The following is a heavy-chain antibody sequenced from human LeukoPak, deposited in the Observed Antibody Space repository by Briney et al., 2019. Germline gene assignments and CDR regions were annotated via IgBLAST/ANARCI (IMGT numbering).Heavy chain of an antibody. CDR1: DDSFSSHY. Sequence: SETLSLTCAVSDDSFSSHYWTWIRQPPGKGLEWIGYISYIGSTNYNPSLKSRVAMSVDTSKNQFSLKLSSVTAADTAVYYCARLSADSSSSRGFDYWGQGTLVTVSS. V-gene: IGHV4-59*11. D-gene: IGHD2-2*01. J-gene: IGHJ4*02. CDR3: ARLSADSSSSRGFDY. CDR2: ISYIGST.